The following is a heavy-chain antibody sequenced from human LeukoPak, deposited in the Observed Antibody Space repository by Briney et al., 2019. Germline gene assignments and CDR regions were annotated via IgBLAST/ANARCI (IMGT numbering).Heavy chain of an antibody. Sequence: GGSLRLSCAASGFTFSSYEMNWVRQAPGKGLEWVSYISSSGSTIYYADSVKGRLTISRDNAKNSLYLQMNSLRAEDTAVYYCAELGITMIGGVWGRGTTVTISS. V-gene: IGHV3-48*03. CDR2: ISSSGSTI. CDR3: AELGITMIGGV. J-gene: IGHJ6*04. D-gene: IGHD3-10*02. CDR1: GFTFSSYE.